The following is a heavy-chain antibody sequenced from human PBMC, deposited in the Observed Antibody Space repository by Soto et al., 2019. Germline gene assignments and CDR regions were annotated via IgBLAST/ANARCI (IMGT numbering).Heavy chain of an antibody. D-gene: IGHD2-15*01. V-gene: IGHV2-5*02. CDR1: GLSVSTNGEG. Sequence: QITVKESGPTLVKPTQTLTLTCTFSGLSVSTNGEGVAWIRQPPGMALEWLALIYWDGDERYSPFLQSRVTITKDTSKNQVVLTMTNMDPLDTATYYCAHKGGRGAAMDVWGQGTTVTVSS. J-gene: IGHJ6*02. CDR2: IYWDGDE. CDR3: AHKGGRGAAMDV.